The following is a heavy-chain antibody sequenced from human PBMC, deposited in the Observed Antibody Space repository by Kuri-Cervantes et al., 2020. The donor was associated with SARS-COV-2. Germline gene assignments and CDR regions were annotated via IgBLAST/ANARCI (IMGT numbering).Heavy chain of an antibody. Sequence: LSLTCVASGYNFSTSDMHWVRQAPGKGLEWVTFISYDGKNKKCLASGKGRFTISRDNSLNTLHLQMKSLRDEDTAIYYCAKDRAGVHDFWGQGTLVTVSS. CDR2: ISYDGKNK. D-gene: IGHD2-21*01. V-gene: IGHV3-30*18. CDR1: GYNFSTSD. J-gene: IGHJ4*02. CDR3: AKDRAGVHDF.